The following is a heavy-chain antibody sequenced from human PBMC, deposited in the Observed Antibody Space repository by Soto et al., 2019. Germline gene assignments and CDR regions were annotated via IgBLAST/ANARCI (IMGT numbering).Heavy chain of an antibody. D-gene: IGHD6-13*01. CDR3: ACDLGSSWYNWFDS. CDR1: GYTFTSYA. V-gene: IGHV1-3*01. J-gene: IGHJ5*01. CDR2: INAGNGNT. Sequence: ASVKVSCKASGYTFTSYAMHWVRQAPGQRLEWMGWINAGNGNTKYSQQFQGRVTITRDTSASTAYMELSSLRSEDTAVYYCACDLGSSWYNWFDSWGQGTLVTVSS.